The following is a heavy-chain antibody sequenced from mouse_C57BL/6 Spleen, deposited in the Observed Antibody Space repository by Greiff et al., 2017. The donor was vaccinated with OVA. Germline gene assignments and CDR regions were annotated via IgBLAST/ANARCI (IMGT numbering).Heavy chain of an antibody. CDR1: GYTFTDYY. J-gene: IGHJ4*01. CDR2: IYPGSGGN. D-gene: IGHD2-4*01. CDR3: ARSGGYYDYDDAMDY. V-gene: IGHV1-76*01. Sequence: QVQLKQSGAELVRPGASVKLSCKASGYTFTDYYINWVKQRPGQGLEWIARIYPGSGGNNYNEKFKGKATLTADKSSSTAYMQLSSLTSEDSAVYFCARSGGYYDYDDAMDYWGQGTSVTVSS.